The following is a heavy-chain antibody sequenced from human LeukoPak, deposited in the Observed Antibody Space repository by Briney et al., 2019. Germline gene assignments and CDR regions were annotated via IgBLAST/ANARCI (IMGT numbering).Heavy chain of an antibody. CDR2: ILYSDIT. V-gene: IGHV4-59*01. CDR3: AAMAVNWFDP. CDR1: GGSFSGYY. J-gene: IGHJ5*02. D-gene: IGHD5-18*01. Sequence: SETLSLTCAVYGGSFSGYYWSWIRQSPGKGLEWIGYILYSDITNYNPSLKSRVTMSADTSKNQFSLRLTSVTAADTAVYYCAAMAVNWFDPWGQGTLVIVSS.